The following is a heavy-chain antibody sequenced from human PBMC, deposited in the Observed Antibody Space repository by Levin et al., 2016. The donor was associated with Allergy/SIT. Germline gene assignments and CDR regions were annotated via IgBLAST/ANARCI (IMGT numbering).Heavy chain of an antibody. D-gene: IGHD1-26*01. V-gene: IGHV4-39*01. J-gene: IGHJ4*02. CDR2: IYYAGST. CDR1: GGSVSNSIYY. CDR3: ARHGGSDGNYYGLLDD. Sequence: SETLSLTCTVSGGSVSNSIYYWGWIRQSPGKGLEWIGSIYYAGSTYYNPSLKSRLTMSVDTSKNQFSLKVTSVTAADTAVYYCARHGGSDGNYYGLLDDWGQGTLVTVSS.